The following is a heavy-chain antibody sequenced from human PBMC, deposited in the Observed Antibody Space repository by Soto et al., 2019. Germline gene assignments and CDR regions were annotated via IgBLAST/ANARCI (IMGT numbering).Heavy chain of an antibody. CDR2: IYYSGST. CDR1: GGSISSGGYY. V-gene: IGHV4-31*03. Sequence: LSLTCTVSGGSISSGGYYWSWIRQHPGKGLEWTGYIYYSGSTYYNPSLKSRVTMSVDTSENQFSLRLSSVTAADTAVYYCARKDSGYGDYMDVWGKGTTVTVSS. CDR3: ARKDSGYGDYMDV. D-gene: IGHD5-12*01. J-gene: IGHJ6*03.